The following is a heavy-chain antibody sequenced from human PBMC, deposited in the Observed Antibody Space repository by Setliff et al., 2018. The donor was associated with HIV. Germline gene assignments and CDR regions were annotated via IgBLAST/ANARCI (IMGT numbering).Heavy chain of an antibody. Sequence: PSETLSLTCTVSGGSINSRGYYWGWIRQPPGRGLEWIASIYYRGTPYYSPSLKSRVNISIDASKNQFSLNLTSVIAADTAIYFCARDRGDHTFWRTYVSHDAFEIWGRGTRVTVSS. CDR2: IYYRGTP. CDR3: ARDRGDHTFWRTYVSHDAFEI. CDR1: GGSINSRGYY. D-gene: IGHD3-3*01. J-gene: IGHJ3*02. V-gene: IGHV4-39*07.